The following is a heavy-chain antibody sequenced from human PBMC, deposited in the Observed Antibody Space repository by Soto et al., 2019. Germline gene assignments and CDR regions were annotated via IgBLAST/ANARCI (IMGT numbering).Heavy chain of an antibody. D-gene: IGHD6-6*01. V-gene: IGHV3-23*01. Sequence: EVQLLESGGGLVQPGGSLRLSCAASGFTFTDYATTWVRQAPGKGLVWVSTISGSGSSTFYAGSVKGRFTISRDNSRNTVSLQMNSLRAEDTAVYYCAKASSTISPDYWGQGTLVTVSS. CDR3: AKASSTISPDY. CDR1: GFTFTDYA. J-gene: IGHJ4*02. CDR2: ISGSGSST.